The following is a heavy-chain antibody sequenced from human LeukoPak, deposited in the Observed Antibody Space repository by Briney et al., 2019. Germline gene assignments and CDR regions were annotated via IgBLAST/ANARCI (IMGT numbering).Heavy chain of an antibody. Sequence: SETLSLTCTVSGGSISSGGHSWSWIRQPPGKGLEWIGYIYYSGSTNYNPSLKSRVTISVDTSKNQFSLKLSSVTAADTAVYYCARGGWELLGRFDPWGQGTLVTVSS. CDR3: ARGGWELLGRFDP. D-gene: IGHD1-26*01. V-gene: IGHV4-61*08. CDR1: GGSISSGGHS. J-gene: IGHJ5*02. CDR2: IYYSGST.